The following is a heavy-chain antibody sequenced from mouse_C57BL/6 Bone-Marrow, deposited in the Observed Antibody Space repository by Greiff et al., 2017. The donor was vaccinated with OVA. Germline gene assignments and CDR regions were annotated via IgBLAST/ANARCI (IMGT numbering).Heavy chain of an antibody. D-gene: IGHD2-4*01. V-gene: IGHV5-6*02. Sequence: DVKLVESGGDLVKPGGSLKLSCAASGFTFSSYGMSWVRQTPDKRLEWVATISSGGSYTYYPDSVKGRFTISRDNAKNTLYLQMSSLKSEDTAMYYCAVMITTDYAMDYWGQGTSVTVSS. CDR1: GFTFSSYG. CDR3: AVMITTDYAMDY. J-gene: IGHJ4*01. CDR2: ISSGGSYT.